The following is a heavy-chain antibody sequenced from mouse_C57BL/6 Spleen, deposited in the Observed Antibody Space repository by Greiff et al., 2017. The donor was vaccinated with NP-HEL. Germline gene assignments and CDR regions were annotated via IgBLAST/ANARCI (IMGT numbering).Heavy chain of an antibody. J-gene: IGHJ4*01. CDR1: GFTFSSYA. V-gene: IGHV5-4*01. CDR3: AREGRGNRAMDY. Sequence: EVQVVESGGGLVKPGGSLKLSCAASGFTFSSYAMSWVRQTPEKRLEWVATISDGGSYTYYPDNVKGRFTISRDNAKNNLYLQMSHLKSEDTAMYYCAREGRGNRAMDYWGQGTSVTVSS. CDR2: ISDGGSYT.